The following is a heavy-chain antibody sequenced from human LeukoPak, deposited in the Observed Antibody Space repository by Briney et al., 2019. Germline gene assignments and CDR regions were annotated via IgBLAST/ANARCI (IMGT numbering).Heavy chain of an antibody. Sequence: GGSLRLSCAASGFTFSDYWMHWVRQAPGKGLVWVSRISRDESSTNYADSVKGRFTISRDNAKGTLYFQMNSLRPEDTAVYYCARDLGNLINSYDIWGQGTMVTVSS. J-gene: IGHJ3*02. CDR1: GFTFSDYW. D-gene: IGHD1-26*01. CDR3: ARDLGNLINSYDI. V-gene: IGHV3-74*01. CDR2: ISRDESST.